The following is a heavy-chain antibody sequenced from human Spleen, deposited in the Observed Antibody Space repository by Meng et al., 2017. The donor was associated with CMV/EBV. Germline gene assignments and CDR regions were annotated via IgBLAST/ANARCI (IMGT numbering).Heavy chain of an antibody. CDR1: AHSISSAYQ. CDR2: IYPSGRI. Sequence: GSLRLSCTVSAHSISSAYQWAWIRQSPGKGLEWIGTIYPSGRIYYSQSLKSRVTMSLDTSRKQFSLELRSVTAADTAVYYCARDFSLEWLLGGGIDPWGPGTLVTVSS. D-gene: IGHD3-3*01. CDR3: ARDFSLEWLLGGGIDP. V-gene: IGHV4-38-2*02. J-gene: IGHJ5*02.